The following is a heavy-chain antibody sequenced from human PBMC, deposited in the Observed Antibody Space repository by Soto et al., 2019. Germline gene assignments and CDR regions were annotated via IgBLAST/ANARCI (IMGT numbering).Heavy chain of an antibody. CDR2: IYYSGNT. D-gene: IGHD3-16*02. J-gene: IGHJ4*02. Sequence: PSETLSLTCSVSSASLSSSTYYWSWIRQPPGRGPEWIGSIYYSGNTYYKPSLKSRVTISVDTSKNQCSLKLSSVTAADTAVYYCARGKAEYYDYVWGSYRPRGWRYFDYWGQGTLVTVSS. CDR3: ARGKAEYYDYVWGSYRPRGWRYFDY. V-gene: IGHV4-39*01. CDR1: SASLSSSTYY.